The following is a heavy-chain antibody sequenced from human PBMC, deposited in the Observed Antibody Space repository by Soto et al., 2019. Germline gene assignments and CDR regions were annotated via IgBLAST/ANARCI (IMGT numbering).Heavy chain of an antibody. CDR1: GYTLTTFF. J-gene: IGHJ6*02. Sequence: XSVRGSCKASGYTLTTFFMHWGRQAPVQGLEWMGVINPGYPAGRSTTYAQKFQGRVTMTTDTSTSTVYMELSRLRSDDTAVYYCAREAIVAGATTGMDVWGQGTTVTVSS. CDR3: AREAIVAGATTGMDV. CDR2: INPGYPAGRST. V-gene: IGHV1-46*01. D-gene: IGHD1-26*01.